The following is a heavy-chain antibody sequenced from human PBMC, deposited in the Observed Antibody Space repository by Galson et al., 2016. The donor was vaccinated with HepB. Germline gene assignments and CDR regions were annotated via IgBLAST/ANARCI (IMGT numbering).Heavy chain of an antibody. CDR1: GNTFSSYG. Sequence: SVKVSCKASGNTFSSYGINWVRQAPGQGLEWMGWINTNTGNPTYAQGFIGRFVFSLDTSVSTTYLQISSLKAEDTAVYYCARGTGTTPLDYWGQGTLVTVSS. CDR2: INTNTGNP. CDR3: ARGTGTTPLDY. D-gene: IGHD2-15*01. V-gene: IGHV7-4-1*02. J-gene: IGHJ4*02.